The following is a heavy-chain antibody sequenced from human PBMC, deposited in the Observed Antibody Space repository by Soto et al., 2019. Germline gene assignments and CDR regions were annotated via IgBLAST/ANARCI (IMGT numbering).Heavy chain of an antibody. Sequence: QVQLVQSGAEVKKPGSSVKVSCKASGGTFSSYAISWVRQAPGQGLEWMGGIIPIFGTANYAQKFQGRVTITADESTSTAYMELSSLRSEDTAVYYWARGESGSYYDPYNWFDPWGQGTLVTVSS. CDR1: GGTFSSYA. V-gene: IGHV1-69*12. J-gene: IGHJ5*02. CDR2: IIPIFGTA. D-gene: IGHD1-26*01. CDR3: ARGESGSYYDPYNWFDP.